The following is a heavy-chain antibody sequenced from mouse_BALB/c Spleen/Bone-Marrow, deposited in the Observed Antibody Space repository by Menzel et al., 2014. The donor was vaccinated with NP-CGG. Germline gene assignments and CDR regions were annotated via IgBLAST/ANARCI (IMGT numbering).Heavy chain of an antibody. CDR1: GYTFTGYA. CDR2: ISTYYGDA. V-gene: IGHV1S137*01. J-gene: IGHJ2*01. D-gene: IGHD2-1*01. CDR3: AREGNGNLDY. Sequence: VQLHQSGAELVRPGVSVKISCKGSGYTFTGYAVHWVKQSHAKSLEWIGAISTYYGDASYNQKFKGKATMTVDKSSSTAYMELARLTSEDSAIYYCAREGNGNLDYWGQGTTLTVSS.